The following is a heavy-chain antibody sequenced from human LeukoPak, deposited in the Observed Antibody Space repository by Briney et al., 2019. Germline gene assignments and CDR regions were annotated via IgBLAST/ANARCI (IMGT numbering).Heavy chain of an antibody. V-gene: IGHV3-48*02. CDR2: ISSSSSTI. CDR1: GFTFSSYS. Sequence: GGSLRLSCAASGFTFSSYSMNWVRQAPGQGLERVSYISSSSSTIYYADPVKGRFTISRDNAKNSQYLQMNSLRDEDTAVYCCARDSPLYYYDSSGYWNWFDPWGQGTLVTVSS. CDR3: ARDSPLYYYDSSGYWNWFDP. J-gene: IGHJ5*02. D-gene: IGHD3-22*01.